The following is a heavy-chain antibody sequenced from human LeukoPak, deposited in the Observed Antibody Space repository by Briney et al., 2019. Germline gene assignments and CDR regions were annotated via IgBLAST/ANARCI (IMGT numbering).Heavy chain of an antibody. Sequence: GASVKVSCKASGYTFTGYYMHWVRQAPGQGLEWMGWISAYNGNTNYAQKLQGRVTMTTDTSTSTAYMELRSLRSDDTAVYYCARLKGGGSYGPKGGPSYYYMDVWGKGTTVTISS. D-gene: IGHD1-26*01. CDR3: ARLKGGGSYGPKGGPSYYYMDV. V-gene: IGHV1-18*04. J-gene: IGHJ6*03. CDR2: ISAYNGNT. CDR1: GYTFTGYY.